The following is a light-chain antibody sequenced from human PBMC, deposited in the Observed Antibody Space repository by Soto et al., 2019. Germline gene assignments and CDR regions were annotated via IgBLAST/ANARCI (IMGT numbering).Light chain of an antibody. J-gene: IGKJ4*01. CDR2: GAS. V-gene: IGKV3-15*01. CDR1: HGVGNN. Sequence: VMTQSPTTLSVSPGERATLSCRASHGVGNNLAWYQQIPGQAPGLLIYGASTRATGVPARFSGSGSATQFTLTISSLQSEDFGFYYCQQYHQWPVAFGGGTKVEIK. CDR3: QQYHQWPVA.